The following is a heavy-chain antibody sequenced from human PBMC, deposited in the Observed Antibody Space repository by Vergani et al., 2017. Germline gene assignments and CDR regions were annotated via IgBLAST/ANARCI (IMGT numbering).Heavy chain of an antibody. D-gene: IGHD2-2*01. V-gene: IGHV4-39*01. CDR1: GGSISSSSYY. CDR3: ARHRALPVPAARFDP. J-gene: IGHJ5*02. Sequence: QLQLQESGPGLVKPSETLSLTCTVSGGSISSSSYYWGWIRHPPGKGLEWIGSIYYSGRSYYNPSLKSRVTISVDTSKNQFSLKLSSVSAADTAMYYCARHRALPVPAARFDPWGQGTRVTVSS. CDR2: IYYSGRS.